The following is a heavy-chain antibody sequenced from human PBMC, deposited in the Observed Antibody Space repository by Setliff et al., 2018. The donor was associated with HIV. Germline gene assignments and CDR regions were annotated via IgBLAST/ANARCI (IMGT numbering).Heavy chain of an antibody. J-gene: IGHJ3*02. CDR3: AGVPGRYDSSGYAFDI. CDR1: GYTFTGYY. V-gene: IGHV1-2*02. CDR2: INPNSGGT. Sequence: ASVKVSYKASGYTFTGYYMHWVRQAPGQGLEWMGWINPNSGGTNYAQKLQGRVTMTRDTSISTAYMELSRLRSDDTAVYYCAGVPGRYDSSGYAFDIWGQGTMVTVSS. D-gene: IGHD3-22*01.